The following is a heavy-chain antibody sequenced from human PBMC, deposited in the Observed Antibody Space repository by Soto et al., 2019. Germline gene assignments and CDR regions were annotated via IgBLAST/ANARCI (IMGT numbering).Heavy chain of an antibody. Sequence: QVQLVQSGAEVKKPGSSVKVSCKASGYTITNHDINWVRQATGQGLEWMGWMNPNSGNTGYAQKFQGRVTMTRNTSISTAYMELSSLRSEDTAVYYCARDRLAVAGDYWGQGTLVTVSS. J-gene: IGHJ4*02. CDR3: ARDRLAVAGDY. V-gene: IGHV1-8*01. CDR1: GYTITNHD. D-gene: IGHD6-13*01. CDR2: MNPNSGNT.